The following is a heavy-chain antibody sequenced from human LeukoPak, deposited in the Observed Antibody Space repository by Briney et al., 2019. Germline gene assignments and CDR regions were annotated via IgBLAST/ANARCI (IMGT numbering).Heavy chain of an antibody. CDR3: ASKEQIHGDFDY. J-gene: IGHJ4*02. CDR2: IYYSGST. Sequence: PSETLSLTCTVSGGSISSSSYYWGWIRQPPGKGLEWIGSIYYSGSTYYNPSLKSRVTISVDTSKNQFSLQLSSVTAADTAVDCCASKEQIHGDFDYWGQGTLVTVSS. CDR1: GGSISSSSYY. D-gene: IGHD1/OR15-1a*01. V-gene: IGHV4-39*01.